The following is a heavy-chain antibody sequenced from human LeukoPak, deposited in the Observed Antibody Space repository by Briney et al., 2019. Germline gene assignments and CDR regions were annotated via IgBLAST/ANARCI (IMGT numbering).Heavy chain of an antibody. J-gene: IGHJ4*02. Sequence: SETLSLTCTVSGGSISSHYWSWIRQPPGKGLEWIGYIFHSGSTNYNPSLKSRVTISVDTSKNQLSLKLSSVTAADTAVYYCARGAPGGNDYGDYWGQGTLVTVSS. CDR3: ARGAPGGNDYGDY. CDR1: GGSISSHY. V-gene: IGHV4-59*11. CDR2: IFHSGST.